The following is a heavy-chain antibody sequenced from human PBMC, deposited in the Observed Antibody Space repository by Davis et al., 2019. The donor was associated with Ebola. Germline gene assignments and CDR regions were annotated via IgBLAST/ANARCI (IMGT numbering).Heavy chain of an antibody. V-gene: IGHV3-74*01. CDR2: IKSDGSST. CDR3: ARIMTAAYGLDV. D-gene: IGHD2-21*01. J-gene: IGHJ6*04. CDR1: AFTISSYW. Sequence: GESLKISCAASAFTISSYWMHWVRQAPGKGLVRVSRIKSDGSSTNYADSVKGRFTISRDNAKNTLYLQMNSLRAEDTAVYYCARIMTAAYGLDVWGKGTTVTVSS.